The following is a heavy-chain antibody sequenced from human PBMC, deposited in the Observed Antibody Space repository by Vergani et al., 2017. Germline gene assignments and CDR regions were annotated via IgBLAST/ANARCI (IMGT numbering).Heavy chain of an antibody. CDR1: GFTFSSYS. J-gene: IGHJ4*02. D-gene: IGHD6-6*01. Sequence: EVQLVESGGGLVKPGGSLRLSCAASGFTFSSYSMNWVRQAPGEGLEWVSSISCSSSYIYYADSVKGRFTISRDNAKNSLYLEMNSLRAEDTAVYYCARGYIATLGYWGQGTLVTVSS. CDR3: ARGYIATLGY. CDR2: ISCSSSYI. V-gene: IGHV3-21*01.